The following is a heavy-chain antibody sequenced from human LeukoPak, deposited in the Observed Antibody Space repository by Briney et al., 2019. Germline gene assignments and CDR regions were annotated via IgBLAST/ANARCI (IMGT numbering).Heavy chain of an antibody. J-gene: IGHJ6*02. CDR2: ISGSGGST. CDR3: AKDGGYCGGDCYDYGMDV. D-gene: IGHD2-21*02. Sequence: GGSLRLSCAASGFTFSSYAMSWVRQAPGKGLEWVSAISGSGGSTCYADSVKGRFTISGDNSKNTLYLQMNSLRAEDTAVYYCAKDGGYCGGDCYDYGMDVWGQGTTVTVSS. V-gene: IGHV3-23*01. CDR1: GFTFSSYA.